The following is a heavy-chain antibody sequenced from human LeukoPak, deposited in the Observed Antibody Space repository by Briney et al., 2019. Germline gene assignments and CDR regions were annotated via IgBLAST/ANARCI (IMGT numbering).Heavy chain of an antibody. CDR3: AKRVEYSSSSGGYFDY. V-gene: IGHV3-23*01. D-gene: IGHD6-6*01. CDR2: INDSGDGT. Sequence: GGSLRLSCAASGITFRSYGMSWVRQAPGKGLEWVSAINDSGDGTYYADSVKGRFIISRDNSKNTLYLQMKSLRAEDTALYYCAKRVEYSSSSGGYFDYWGQGTLVTVSS. CDR1: GITFRSYG. J-gene: IGHJ4*02.